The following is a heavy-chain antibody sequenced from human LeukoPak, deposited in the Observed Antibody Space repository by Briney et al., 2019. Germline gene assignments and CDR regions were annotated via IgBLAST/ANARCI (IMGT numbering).Heavy chain of an antibody. J-gene: IGHJ5*02. CDR1: GFTFTSSA. CDR3: ARDHRSNWNYRNWFDP. V-gene: IGHV1-58*02. CDR2: IVVGSGKT. D-gene: IGHD1-7*01. Sequence: GASVKVSCKASGFTFTSSAMQCVRQARGQRLEWIGWIVVGSGKTNYAQKFQERVTITRDMSTSTAYMELSSLRSEDTAVYYCARDHRSNWNYRNWFDPWGQGTLVTVSS.